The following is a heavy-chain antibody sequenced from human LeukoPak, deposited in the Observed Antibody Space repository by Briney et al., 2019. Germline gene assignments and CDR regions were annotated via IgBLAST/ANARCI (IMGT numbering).Heavy chain of an antibody. V-gene: IGHV1-69*04. J-gene: IGHJ4*02. D-gene: IGHD3-22*01. CDR1: GATFTINA. CDR3: ARMGGPYYYDSSYYFNY. Sequence: ASETLSRTCSGATFTINAISWVWHAPGQGIERVGRIIPILGIANYAQKFHGGVTISADKSTSTAYMGLSSLRSEDTAVYFCARMGGPYYYDSSYYFNYWGKGPLVTVSS. CDR2: IIPILGIA.